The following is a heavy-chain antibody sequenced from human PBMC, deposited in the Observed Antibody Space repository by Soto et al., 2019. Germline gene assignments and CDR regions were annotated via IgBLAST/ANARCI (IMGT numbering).Heavy chain of an antibody. D-gene: IGHD2-2*01. Sequence: SETLSLTCTVSGGSISSSSYYWGWIRQPPGKGLEWIGSIYYSGSTYYNPSLKGRVTISVDTSKNQFSLKLSSVTAADTAVYYCARDNAIVVPAAMGYYYYYGMDVWGQGTTVTVSS. CDR2: IYYSGST. CDR3: ARDNAIVVPAAMGYYYYYGMDV. V-gene: IGHV4-39*02. CDR1: GGSISSSSYY. J-gene: IGHJ6*02.